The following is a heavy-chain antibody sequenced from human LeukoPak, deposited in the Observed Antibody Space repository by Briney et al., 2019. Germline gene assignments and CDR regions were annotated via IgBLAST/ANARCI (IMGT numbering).Heavy chain of an antibody. CDR2: LNPDGSAK. D-gene: IGHD5-12*01. Sequence: LAGGSLRLSCAASGFTFSSSWMAWVRQAPGKGLQWVANLNPDGSAKNYVDSVRGRFSISRDNAQNSLYLQINSLRAEDTAVYYCARDRAYDVFDYWGQGTLVTVSP. CDR3: ARDRAYDVFDY. V-gene: IGHV3-7*01. CDR1: GFTFSSSW. J-gene: IGHJ4*02.